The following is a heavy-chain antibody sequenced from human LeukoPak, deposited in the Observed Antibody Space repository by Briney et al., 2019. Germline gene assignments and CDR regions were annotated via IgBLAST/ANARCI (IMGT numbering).Heavy chain of an antibody. J-gene: IGHJ4*02. D-gene: IGHD6-13*01. Sequence: PGGSLRLSCAASGFTFSNYALSWVRQAPGKGLEWVSAISGSGGSTYYADSVKGRFTISRDNSKNTLYLQMNSLRAEDTAVYYCAKFNDVESMAAGGFDCWGQGTLVTVSS. CDR2: ISGSGGST. CDR3: AKFNDVESMAAGGFDC. CDR1: GFTFSNYA. V-gene: IGHV3-23*01.